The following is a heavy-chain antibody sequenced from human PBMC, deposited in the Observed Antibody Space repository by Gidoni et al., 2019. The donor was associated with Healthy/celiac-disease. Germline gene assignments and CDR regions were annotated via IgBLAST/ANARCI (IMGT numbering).Heavy chain of an antibody. D-gene: IGHD3-16*02. J-gene: IGHJ4*02. CDR1: GGSISSSSYY. V-gene: IGHV4-39*01. CDR3: ARHVGSLIFDY. CDR2: IYYSGST. Sequence: QLQLQESGPGLVKPSETLSLTCTVSGGSISSSSYYWGWIRQPPGKGLAWIGSIYYSGSTYYNPSLKSRVTISVDTSKNQFSLKLSSVTAADTAVYYCARHVGSLIFDYWGQGTLVTVSS.